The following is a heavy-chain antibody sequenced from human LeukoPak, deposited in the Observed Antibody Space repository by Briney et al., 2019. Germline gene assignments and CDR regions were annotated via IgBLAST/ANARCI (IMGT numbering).Heavy chain of an antibody. CDR1: GASISSYY. D-gene: IGHD1-7*01. V-gene: IGHV4-4*07. CDR2: IYVTGST. Sequence: SETLSLTCTVSGASISSYYWSWIWQPAGKALEWIGRIYVTGSTTYNPSLESRVTMSLDTSKNHFPLKLRSVTAADTAVYYCARDSGTTGEVKFDPWGQGTLVTVSS. J-gene: IGHJ5*02. CDR3: ARDSGTTGEVKFDP.